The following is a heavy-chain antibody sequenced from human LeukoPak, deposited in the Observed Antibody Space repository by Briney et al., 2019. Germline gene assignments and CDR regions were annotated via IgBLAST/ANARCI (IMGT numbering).Heavy chain of an antibody. V-gene: IGHV4-34*01. J-gene: IGHJ3*02. CDR1: GGSFSGYY. CDR3: ARSPQNAFDI. CDR2: INHSGST. Sequence: PSETLSLTCAVYGGSFSGYYWSWIRQPPGKGLEWIGEINHSGSTNYNPSLKSRVTISVDTSKNQFSLKLSSVTAADTAVYYCARSPQNAFDIWGQGTMVTVSS.